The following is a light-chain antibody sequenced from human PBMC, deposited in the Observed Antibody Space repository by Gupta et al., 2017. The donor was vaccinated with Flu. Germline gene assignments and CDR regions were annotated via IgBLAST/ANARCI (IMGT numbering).Light chain of an antibody. J-gene: IGKJ1*01. V-gene: IGKV1-5*03. CDR1: QSVGSH. CDR2: KAS. CDR3: QQDDYYWT. Sequence: DIPLTQSPSTLSASVGERVTITCRASQSVGSHLTWYQQKPGKAPTMLIYKASTLENGVPSRFSGSGSGTEFTLTSSSRQPEDFATYYCQQDDYYWTFGQGTKVEIK.